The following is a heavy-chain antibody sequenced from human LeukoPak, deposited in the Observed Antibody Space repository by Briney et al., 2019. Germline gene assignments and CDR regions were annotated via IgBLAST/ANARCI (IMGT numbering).Heavy chain of an antibody. Sequence: ASVKVSCKASGYTFTAYYIHWVRQAPGQGLEWMGWIDPNSGDTKSVEKFQGRVTMTRDTSFSTAYMALSSLRSDDTAMYYCARVSGYDSESPYFDYWGQGTLVTVSS. CDR2: IDPNSGDT. D-gene: IGHD5-12*01. CDR1: GYTFTAYY. CDR3: ARVSGYDSESPYFDY. V-gene: IGHV1-2*02. J-gene: IGHJ4*02.